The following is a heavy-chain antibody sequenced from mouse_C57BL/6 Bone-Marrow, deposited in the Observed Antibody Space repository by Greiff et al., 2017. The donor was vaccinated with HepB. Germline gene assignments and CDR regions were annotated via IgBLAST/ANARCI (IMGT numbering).Heavy chain of an antibody. CDR3: AREETAQASYYFDY. D-gene: IGHD3-2*02. J-gene: IGHJ2*01. V-gene: IGHV1-69*01. CDR1: GYTFTSYW. Sequence: QVQLQQPGAELVMPGASVKLSCKASGYTFTSYWMHWVKQRPGQGLEWIGEIDPSDSYTNYNQKFKGKSTLTVDKSSSTAYMQLSSLTSDDSAVYYCAREETAQASYYFDYWGQGTTLTVSS. CDR2: IDPSDSYT.